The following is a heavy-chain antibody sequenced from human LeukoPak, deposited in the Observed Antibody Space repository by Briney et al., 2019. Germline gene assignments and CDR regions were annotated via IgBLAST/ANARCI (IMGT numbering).Heavy chain of an antibody. CDR3: ARDLTVTTFDY. CDR2: ISWNSGSI. J-gene: IGHJ4*02. CDR1: GFTFDDYA. V-gene: IGHV3-9*01. D-gene: IGHD4-17*01. Sequence: PGRSLRLSCAASGFTFDDYAMHWVRQAPGKGLEWVSGISWNSGSIGYADSVKGRFTISRDNSKNTLYLQMNSLRAEDTAVYYCARDLTVTTFDYWGQGTLVTVSS.